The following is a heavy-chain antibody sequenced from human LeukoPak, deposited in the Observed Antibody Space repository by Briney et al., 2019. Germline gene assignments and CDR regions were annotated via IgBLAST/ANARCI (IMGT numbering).Heavy chain of an antibody. D-gene: IGHD3-3*01. J-gene: IGHJ4*01. CDR3: TTNLISLFGVGY. Sequence: ASVKVSCKVSGYTLTELSMHWVRQAPGKGLEWMGGFDPEDGETIYAQKFQGRVTMTEDTSTDTDYMQLSSLRSEDTAIYYCTTNLISLFGVGYWGHGTLVTVSS. V-gene: IGHV1-24*01. CDR2: FDPEDGET. CDR1: GYTLTELS.